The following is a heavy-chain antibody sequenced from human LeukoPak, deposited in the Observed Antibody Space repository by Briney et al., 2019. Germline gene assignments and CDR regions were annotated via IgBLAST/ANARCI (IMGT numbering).Heavy chain of an antibody. J-gene: IGHJ6*02. Sequence: PGGSLRLSCAASGFTFSDYYMSWVRQAPGKGLEWVSYISSSGSTIYYADSVKGRFTISSDNAKNSLYLQMNSLRAEETAVDYCARVSGYYGMDVWGQGTTVTVSS. CDR2: ISSSGSTI. CDR1: GFTFSDYY. CDR3: ARVSGYYGMDV. V-gene: IGHV3-11*01.